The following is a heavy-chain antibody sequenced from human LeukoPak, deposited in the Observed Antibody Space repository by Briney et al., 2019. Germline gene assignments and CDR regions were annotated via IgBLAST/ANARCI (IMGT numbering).Heavy chain of an antibody. D-gene: IGHD3-10*01. CDR3: ATDPSRVRGVGPYYYGMDV. J-gene: IGHJ6*02. Sequence: ASVKVSCKVSGYTLTELSMHWVRQAPGKGLEWMGGFDPEDGETIYAQKFQGRVTMTEDTSTDTAYMELSSLRSEDTAVYYCATDPSRVRGVGPYYYGMDVWGQGTTVTVSS. CDR1: GYTLTELS. CDR2: FDPEDGET. V-gene: IGHV1-24*01.